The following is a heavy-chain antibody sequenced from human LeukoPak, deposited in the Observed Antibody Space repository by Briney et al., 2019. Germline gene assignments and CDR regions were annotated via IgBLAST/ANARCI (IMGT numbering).Heavy chain of an antibody. Sequence: GGSLRLSCAASGFTLSSYAMSRVRQAPGKGLEWFSAISGSGGSTYYADSVKGRFTISRDNSKNTLYLQMNSLRAEDTAVYYCATERGYETESWGQGTLVTVSS. CDR1: GFTLSSYA. CDR3: ATERGYETES. J-gene: IGHJ4*02. V-gene: IGHV3-23*01. D-gene: IGHD5-12*01. CDR2: ISGSGGST.